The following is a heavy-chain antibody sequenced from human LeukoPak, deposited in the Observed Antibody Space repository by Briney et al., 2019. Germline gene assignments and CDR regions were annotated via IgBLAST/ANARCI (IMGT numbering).Heavy chain of an antibody. V-gene: IGHV3-23*01. J-gene: IGHJ5*02. CDR1: GFTFSSYA. D-gene: IGHD3-22*01. Sequence: GGSLRLSCAASGFTFSSYAMSWVRQAPGKGLEWVSAIIGSGSSTYYADSVKGRFTISRDNSKNTLFLQMNSLRAEDTAVYYCARDTGHYYDSSGPNWFDPWGQGTLVTVSS. CDR3: ARDTGHYYDSSGPNWFDP. CDR2: IIGSGSST.